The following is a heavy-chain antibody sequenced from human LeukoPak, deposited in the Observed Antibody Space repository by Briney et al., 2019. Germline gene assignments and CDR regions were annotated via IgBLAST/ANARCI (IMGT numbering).Heavy chain of an antibody. D-gene: IGHD1-26*01. CDR2: ISSGSNTI. Sequence: QSGGSLRLSCEASGFTFSSYSMNWVRQAPGKGLEWVSYISSGSNTIYYADSVKGRFTISRDNAKNSLYLQMNSLRAEDTAVYYCARGYSGTYYVGYYYYYMDVWGKGTTVTVSS. J-gene: IGHJ6*03. V-gene: IGHV3-48*01. CDR1: GFTFSSYS. CDR3: ARGYSGTYYVGYYYYYMDV.